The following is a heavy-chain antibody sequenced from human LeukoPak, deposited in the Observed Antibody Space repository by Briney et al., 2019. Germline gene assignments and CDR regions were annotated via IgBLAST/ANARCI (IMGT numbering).Heavy chain of an antibody. V-gene: IGHV3-30*02. CDR3: AREGGGYNNRGFDY. D-gene: IGHD5-24*01. CDR1: GFSFATFG. J-gene: IGHJ4*02. Sequence: GGSLRLSCVASGFSFATFGMHWIRQTPSKGLEWVAFIRFDGSNKYYRDSVRGRFSISRDNAKNSLYLQMNSLRAEDTAVYYCAREGGGYNNRGFDYWGQGTLVTVSS. CDR2: IRFDGSNK.